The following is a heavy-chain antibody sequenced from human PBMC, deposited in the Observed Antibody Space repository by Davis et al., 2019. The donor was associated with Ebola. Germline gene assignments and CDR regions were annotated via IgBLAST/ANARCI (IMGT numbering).Heavy chain of an antibody. CDR1: GGSFSGFF. Sequence: PSETLSLTCAVYGGSFSGFFWTWIRQPPGKGLEWIGEINHSGNTHYNPSLKSRVAILVDASKNQFSLKLSSVAAADTAVYYCARALMDGSSVLGYWGQGTLITVSS. J-gene: IGHJ4*02. V-gene: IGHV4-34*01. CDR3: ARALMDGSSVLGY. CDR2: INHSGNT. D-gene: IGHD2-15*01.